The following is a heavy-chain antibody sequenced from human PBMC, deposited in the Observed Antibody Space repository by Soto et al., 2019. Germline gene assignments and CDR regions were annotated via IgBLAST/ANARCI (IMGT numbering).Heavy chain of an antibody. CDR3: ARGPNWGSRFES. V-gene: IGHV1-69*06. Sequence: QVQLVQSGAEVKKPGSSVKVSCEASGGTFSGHAISWVRQAPGQGPEWMGGLIPLFGTTQHAQNFQDRLTITADKSTSTAYMELTSLRFEDKAIYCCARGPNWGSRFESWGQGTLVTVSS. CDR2: LIPLFGTT. CDR1: GGTFSGHA. D-gene: IGHD7-27*01. J-gene: IGHJ4*02.